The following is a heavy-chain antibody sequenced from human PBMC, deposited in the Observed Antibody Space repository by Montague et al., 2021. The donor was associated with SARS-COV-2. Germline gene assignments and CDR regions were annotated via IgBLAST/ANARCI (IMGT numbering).Heavy chain of an antibody. CDR2: IYHSGST. V-gene: IGHV4-59*01. CDR3: ARGSYGTDAFDI. J-gene: IGHJ3*02. D-gene: IGHD5-18*01. CDR1: GGSISSYY. Sequence: SETLSLTCTVSGGSISSYYWSWIRQPPGKGLEWIGYIYHSGSTNYNPSLKSRVTISLYTSKNQFSLKLNSVTAAATAVYYCARGSYGTDAFDIWGQGTMVTVSS.